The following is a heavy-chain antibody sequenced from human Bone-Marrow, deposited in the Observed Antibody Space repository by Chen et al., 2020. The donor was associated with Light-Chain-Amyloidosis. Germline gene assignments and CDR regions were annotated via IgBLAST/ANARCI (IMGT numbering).Heavy chain of an antibody. CDR3: AKARLYSGSYWGIVDY. V-gene: IGHV3-48*01. CDR1: GFTFSSYS. D-gene: IGHD1-26*01. J-gene: IGHJ4*02. Sequence: DVRLVESGGGLVQPGGSLRLSCAASGFTFSSYSMNWVRQAPGKGLEWISYIGSNPNIIFYADSVKGRFTIYRDNAKNSLYLQMHSLRAEDTAVYYCAKARLYSGSYWGIVDYWGQGTLVTVSS. CDR2: IGSNPNII.